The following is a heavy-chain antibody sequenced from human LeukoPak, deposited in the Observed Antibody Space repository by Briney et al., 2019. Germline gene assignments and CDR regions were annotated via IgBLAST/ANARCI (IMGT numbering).Heavy chain of an antibody. D-gene: IGHD4-23*01. Sequence: GGSLRLSCAASRFTVSDKYMSWVRQAPGKGLEWVSVIYSDGSTYYADSVKGRFTISRDNSENTLYLQMNSLRAEDTAVYYCARDRTYGGKRGYYFDYWGQGTLVTVSS. J-gene: IGHJ4*02. CDR1: RFTVSDKY. V-gene: IGHV3-66*01. CDR3: ARDRTYGGKRGYYFDY. CDR2: IYSDGST.